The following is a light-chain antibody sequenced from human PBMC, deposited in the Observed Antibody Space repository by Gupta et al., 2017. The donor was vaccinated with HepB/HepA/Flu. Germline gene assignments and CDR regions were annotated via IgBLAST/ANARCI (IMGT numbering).Light chain of an antibody. Sequence: SMLTQPPSASGPPGQSVTISCSGGSSNIGDNHVYWYQQFPGTTPKLLIYRHNQRTSGVPDRFSAFKSGTSASLAISGLQAEDEADYYCAVWDDSLRGMLFGGGTKLTVL. J-gene: IGLJ2*01. CDR2: RHN. CDR3: AVWDDSLRGML. CDR1: SSNIGDNH. V-gene: IGLV1-47*01.